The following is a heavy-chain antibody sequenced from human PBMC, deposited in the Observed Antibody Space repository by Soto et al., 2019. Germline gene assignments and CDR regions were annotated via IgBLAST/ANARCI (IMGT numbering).Heavy chain of an antibody. J-gene: IGHJ5*02. Sequence: PSETLSLTCAVYGGSFSCYYWSWIRQPPGKGLEWIGEINHSGSTNYNPSLKSRVTISVDTSKNQFFLTLNSVTAADTAVYFCARVICADGICSPKRNNWFDPWGQGILVTVSS. CDR2: INHSGST. V-gene: IGHV4-34*01. CDR3: ARVICADGICSPKRNNWFDP. CDR1: GGSFSCYY. D-gene: IGHD2-8*01.